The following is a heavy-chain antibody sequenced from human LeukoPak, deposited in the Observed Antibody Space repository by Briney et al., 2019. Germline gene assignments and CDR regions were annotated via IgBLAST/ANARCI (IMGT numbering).Heavy chain of an antibody. CDR1: GYTFTDYY. V-gene: IGHV1-2*06. Sequence: ASVKVSWKASGYTFTDYYMQWVLQATGQGLEWMGRINPNSGGTYFAQKFQGRVTMTRDTSISTASMELSSLRSDDTAVYYCARDGGLDYWGQGTLVTVSS. J-gene: IGHJ4*02. D-gene: IGHD4-23*01. CDR3: ARDGGLDY. CDR2: INPNSGGT.